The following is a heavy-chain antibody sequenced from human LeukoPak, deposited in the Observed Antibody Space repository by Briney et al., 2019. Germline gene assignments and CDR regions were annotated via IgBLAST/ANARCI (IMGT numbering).Heavy chain of an antibody. V-gene: IGHV3-23*01. CDR2: ISGGGGST. Sequence: GGSLRLSCAASGFTFSSYAMTWIRQAPGKGLEWVSAISGGGGSTFYAGSVKGRFTISRDNSKNTLYLQMNSLRAEDTAVYYCAKSPSQTTVTTIYRYWGQGTLVTVSS. D-gene: IGHD4-11*01. CDR1: GFTFSSYA. J-gene: IGHJ4*02. CDR3: AKSPSQTTVTTIYRY.